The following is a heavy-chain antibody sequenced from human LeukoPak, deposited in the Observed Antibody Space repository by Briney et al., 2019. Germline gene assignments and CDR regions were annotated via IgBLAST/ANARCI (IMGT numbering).Heavy chain of an antibody. V-gene: IGHV6-1*01. J-gene: IGHJ6*02. CDR3: AREEREGVLPHYYYGMDV. D-gene: IGHD1-1*01. Sequence: SQTLSLTCAISGDSVSSNSAAWNWIRQSPSRGLEWLGRTYYRSKWYNDYAVSVKSRITINPDTSKNQFPLQLNSVTPEDTAVYYCAREEREGVLPHYYYGMDVWGQGTTVTVSS. CDR2: TYYRSKWYN. CDR1: GDSVSSNSAA.